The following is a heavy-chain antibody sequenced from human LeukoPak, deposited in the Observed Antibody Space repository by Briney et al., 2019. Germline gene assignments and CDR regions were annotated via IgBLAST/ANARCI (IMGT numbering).Heavy chain of an antibody. J-gene: IGHJ6*03. CDR2: IVRGADYT. CDR1: GFTFSTFA. Sequence: GGSLRLSCAASGFTFSTFAMIWVRQAPGKGLEWVSAIVRGADYTYYADSVKGRFTISRDNSKNTLYLQMDSLRAEDTAVYYCAREGLDCTGGRCFYGYYYMDVWGKGTMVTVSS. D-gene: IGHD2-15*01. CDR3: AREGLDCTGGRCFYGYYYMDV. V-gene: IGHV3-23*01.